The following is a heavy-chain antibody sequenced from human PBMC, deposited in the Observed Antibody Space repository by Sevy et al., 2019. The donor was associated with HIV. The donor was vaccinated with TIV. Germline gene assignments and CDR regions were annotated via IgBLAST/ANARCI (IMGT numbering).Heavy chain of an antibody. V-gene: IGHV1-18*01. CDR1: GYTFTSYG. J-gene: IGHJ5*02. D-gene: IGHD2-2*01. Sequence: PSVKVSCKASGYTFTSYGISWVRQAPGQGLEWMGWISAYNGNTNYAQKLQGRVTMTTDTSTSTAYMELRSLRSDDTAVYYCARMAGGYCSSTSCRRANWFDPWGQGTLVTVSS. CDR3: ARMAGGYCSSTSCRRANWFDP. CDR2: ISAYNGNT.